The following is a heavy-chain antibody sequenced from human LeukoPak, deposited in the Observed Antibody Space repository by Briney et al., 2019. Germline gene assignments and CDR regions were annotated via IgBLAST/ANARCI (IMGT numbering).Heavy chain of an antibody. V-gene: IGHV3-11*01. CDR3: ARGISYSGSYFDD. Sequence: SXXAXGXTXXXYYMSWIRQAPGKGLEWVSYISSSGSTIYYADSVKGRFTISRDNAKNSLYLQMNSLRAEDTAMYYCARGISYSGSYFDDWGQGTLVAVSS. CDR2: ISSSGSTI. CDR1: GXTXXXYY. J-gene: IGHJ4*03. D-gene: IGHD1-26*01.